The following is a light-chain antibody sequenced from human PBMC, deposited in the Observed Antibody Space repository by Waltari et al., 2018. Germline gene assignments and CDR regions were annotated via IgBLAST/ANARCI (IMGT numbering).Light chain of an antibody. V-gene: IGKV4-1*01. CDR2: WAA. J-gene: IGKJ2*01. CDR1: QSVLFNSNNKKL. Sequence: DIVMTPPPDSLPVSLGERATLNCKSSQSVLFNSNNKKLVAWYQQKPGQPPRLLIYWAATRESGVPDRFSGRGSGTDFALTISSLQADDVAVYYCQQYFNTPYTFGQGTKLEIK. CDR3: QQYFNTPYT.